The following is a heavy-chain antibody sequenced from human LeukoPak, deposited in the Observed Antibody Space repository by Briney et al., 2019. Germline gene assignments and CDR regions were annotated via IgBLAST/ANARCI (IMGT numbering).Heavy chain of an antibody. D-gene: IGHD2-21*02. CDR1: GLTFSSYG. V-gene: IGHV3-33*01. CDR3: ARGRGDHTRPRFDP. CDR2: IWYDGSNK. J-gene: IGHJ5*02. Sequence: GGSLRLSCAASGLTFSSYGMHWVRQAPGKGLEWVAVIWYDGSNKYYADSVKGRFTISRDNSKNTLYLQMNSLRAEDTAVYYCARGRGDHTRPRFDPWGQGTLVTVSS.